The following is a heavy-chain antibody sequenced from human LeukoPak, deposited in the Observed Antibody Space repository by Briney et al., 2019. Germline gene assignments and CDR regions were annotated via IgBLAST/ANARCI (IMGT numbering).Heavy chain of an antibody. CDR1: GFTFSSYG. CDR3: AKESVRYYFDY. J-gene: IGHJ4*02. CDR2: ISYDGSNK. Sequence: PGRSLRLSCAASGFTFSSYGMHWVRQAPGKGLEWVAVISYDGSNKYYADSVKGRFTISRDNSKNTLYLQMNSLRAEDTAVYYCAKESVRYYFDYWGQGTLVTVSS. D-gene: IGHD6-6*01. V-gene: IGHV3-30*18.